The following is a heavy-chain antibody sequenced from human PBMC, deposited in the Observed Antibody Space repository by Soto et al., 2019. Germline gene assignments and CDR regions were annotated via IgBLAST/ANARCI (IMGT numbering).Heavy chain of an antibody. CDR1: GFTFDDYT. V-gene: IGHV3-43*01. CDR2: ISWDGGST. D-gene: IGHD1-7*01. CDR3: AKDTGITGTTRYYYYYGMDV. Sequence: PGGSLRLSCAASGFTFDDYTMHWVRQAPGKGLEWVSLISWDGGSTYYADSVKGRFTISRDNSKNSLYLQMNSLRTEDTALYYCAKDTGITGTTRYYYYYGMDVWGQGTTVTVSS. J-gene: IGHJ6*02.